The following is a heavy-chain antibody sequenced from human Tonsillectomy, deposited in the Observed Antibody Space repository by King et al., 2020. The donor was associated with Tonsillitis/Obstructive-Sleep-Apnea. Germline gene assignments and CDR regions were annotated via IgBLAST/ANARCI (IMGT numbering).Heavy chain of an antibody. CDR2: INHSGST. Sequence: VQLQQWGAGLLKPSETLSLTCAVYGGSFSGYYWSWIRQPPGKGLEWIGEINHSGSTNYNPSLKSRVTISVDTSKNQFSLKLSSVTAADTAVYYCATLTGRYCSSTSCYSYYYYMDVWGKGTTVTVSS. CDR1: GGSFSGYY. V-gene: IGHV4-34*01. CDR3: ATLTGRYCSSTSCYSYYYYMDV. D-gene: IGHD2-2*01. J-gene: IGHJ6*03.